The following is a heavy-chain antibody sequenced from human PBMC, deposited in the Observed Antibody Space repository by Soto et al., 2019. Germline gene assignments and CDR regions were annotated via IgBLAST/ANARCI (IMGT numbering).Heavy chain of an antibody. J-gene: IGHJ4*02. Sequence: GGSLRLSCAASGFPFSSYAMSWVRQAPGKGLEWVSFISGDGGSRYYADSLKGRFTISRDNSKNTVYLQLNSLRADDTAVYYCAKDGGILAGAFDYWGQGTLVTV. CDR2: ISGDGGSR. CDR1: GFPFSSYA. D-gene: IGHD3-9*01. V-gene: IGHV3-23*01. CDR3: AKDGGILAGAFDY.